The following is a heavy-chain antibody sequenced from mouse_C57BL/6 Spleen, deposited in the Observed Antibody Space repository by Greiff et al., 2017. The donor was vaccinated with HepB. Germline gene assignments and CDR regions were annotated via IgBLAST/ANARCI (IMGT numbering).Heavy chain of an antibody. CDR2: IYPGSGST. V-gene: IGHV1-55*01. J-gene: IGHJ4*01. Sequence: QVQLQQPGAELVKPGASVKMSCKASGYTFTSYWITWVKQRPGQGLEWIGDIYPGSGSTNYNEKFKSKATLTVDTSSSTAYMQLSSLTSEDSAVYYWASSYDYDEGVGMDYWGQGTSVTVSS. D-gene: IGHD2-4*01. CDR1: GYTFTSYW. CDR3: ASSYDYDEGVGMDY.